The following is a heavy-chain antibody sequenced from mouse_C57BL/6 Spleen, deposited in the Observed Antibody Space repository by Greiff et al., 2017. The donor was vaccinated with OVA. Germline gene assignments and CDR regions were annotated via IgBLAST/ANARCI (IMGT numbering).Heavy chain of an antibody. Sequence: QVQLQQPGAELVMPGASVKLSCKASGYTFTSYWMHWVKQRPGQGLEWIGEIDPSDSYTNYNQKFKGKTTLTVDKSSSTAYMQLSSLTSEDAAVYYCGRGGQLRLRPDYWGKGTTLTVSS. CDR2: IDPSDSYT. D-gene: IGHD3-2*02. V-gene: IGHV1-69*01. J-gene: IGHJ2*01. CDR1: GYTFTSYW. CDR3: GRGGQLRLRPDY.